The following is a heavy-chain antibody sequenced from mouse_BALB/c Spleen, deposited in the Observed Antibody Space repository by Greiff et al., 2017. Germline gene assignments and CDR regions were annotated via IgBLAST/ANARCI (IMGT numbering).Heavy chain of an antibody. CDR3: ARHYGYWYFDV. D-gene: IGHD1-1*01. V-gene: IGHV1-80*01. CDR1: GYAFSSYW. Sequence: QVQLQQSGAELVRPGSSVKISCKASGYAFSSYWMNWVKQRPGQGLEWIGQIYPGDGDTNYNGKFKGKATLTADKSSSTAYMQLSSLTSEDSAVYFCARHYGYWYFDVWGAGTTVTVSS. J-gene: IGHJ1*01. CDR2: IYPGDGDT.